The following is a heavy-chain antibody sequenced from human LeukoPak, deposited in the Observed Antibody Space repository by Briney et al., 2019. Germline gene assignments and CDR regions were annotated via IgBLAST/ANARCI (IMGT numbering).Heavy chain of an antibody. CDR3: ARDRVAYCGGDCYPTHDY. J-gene: IGHJ4*02. CDR1: GGSISTYY. Sequence: SETLSLTCTVSGGSISTYYWSWIRQPAGKGLEWIGRMYTSGNTNYNPSLKSRVTMSVDTSKNQFSLKLNSVTAADTAVYYCARDRVAYCGGDCYPTHDYWGQGTLVTVSS. V-gene: IGHV4-4*07. D-gene: IGHD2-21*02. CDR2: MYTSGNT.